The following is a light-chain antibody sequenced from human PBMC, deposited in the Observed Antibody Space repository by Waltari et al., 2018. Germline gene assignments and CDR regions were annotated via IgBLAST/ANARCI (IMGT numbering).Light chain of an antibody. V-gene: IGKV1-39*01. CDR2: AAS. Sequence: DIQMTQSPSSLSASVVYRVTITCRASQSISSYLHWYQQKPVKAPKLLIYAASSLQSGVPSRFSGSGSGTDFTLTISSLQPEDFATYYCQQSYNTPQTFGQGTKVEIK. CDR1: QSISSY. CDR3: QQSYNTPQT. J-gene: IGKJ2*01.